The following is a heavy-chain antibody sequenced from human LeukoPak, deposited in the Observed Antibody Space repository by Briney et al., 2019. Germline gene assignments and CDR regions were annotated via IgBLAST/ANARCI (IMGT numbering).Heavy chain of an antibody. V-gene: IGHV4-34*01. Sequence: SETLSLTCAVYGGSFSGYYWSWIRQPPGKGLEWIGEINHSGSTNYNPSLKSRVTISVDTSKNQFSLKLSSVTAADTAVYYCARTAGGPYMDVWGKGTTVTISS. CDR1: GGSFSGYY. CDR3: ARTAGGPYMDV. D-gene: IGHD1-26*01. CDR2: INHSGST. J-gene: IGHJ6*03.